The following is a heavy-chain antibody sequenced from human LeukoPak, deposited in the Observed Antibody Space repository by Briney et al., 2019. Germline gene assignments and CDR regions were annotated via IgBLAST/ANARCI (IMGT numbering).Heavy chain of an antibody. D-gene: IGHD5-18*01. V-gene: IGHV3-74*01. Sequence: GGSLRLSCEASGFTFSGSWMHWVRQAPGKGLVWVSRISSDGSSSSYADSVKGRFTISRDNAKNTLSLQMNSLRAEDTAVYYCARSSGYGYDYWGQGTLVTVSS. CDR1: GFTFSGSW. J-gene: IGHJ4*02. CDR3: ARSSGYGYDY. CDR2: ISSDGSSS.